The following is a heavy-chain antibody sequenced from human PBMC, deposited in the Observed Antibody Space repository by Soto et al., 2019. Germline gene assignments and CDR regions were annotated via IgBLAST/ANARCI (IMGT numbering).Heavy chain of an antibody. V-gene: IGHV1-69*04. Sequence: ASVKVSCKASGGTFSSYTISWVRQAPGQGLEWMGRIIPILGIANYAQKFQGRVTITADKSTSTAYMELSSLRSEDTAVYYFARERGACSGGSCQNALDYWGQGTLVTVSS. CDR3: ARERGACSGGSCQNALDY. CDR2: IIPILGIA. D-gene: IGHD2-15*01. J-gene: IGHJ4*02. CDR1: GGTFSSYT.